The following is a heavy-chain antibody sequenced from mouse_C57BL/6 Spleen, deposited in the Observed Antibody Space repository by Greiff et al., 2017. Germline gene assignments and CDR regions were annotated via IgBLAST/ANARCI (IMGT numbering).Heavy chain of an antibody. CDR1: GFTFTDYY. Sequence: EVKLVESGGGLVQPGGSLSLSCAASGFTFTDYYMSWVRQPPGKALEWLGFIRNKANGYTTEYSASVKGRFTISRNNSQSILYLQMNALRAEDSATYYCARYISYYEYGAFGYWGQGTTLTVSS. J-gene: IGHJ2*01. V-gene: IGHV7-3*01. CDR2: IRNKANGYTT. CDR3: ARYISYYEYGAFGY. D-gene: IGHD2-4*01.